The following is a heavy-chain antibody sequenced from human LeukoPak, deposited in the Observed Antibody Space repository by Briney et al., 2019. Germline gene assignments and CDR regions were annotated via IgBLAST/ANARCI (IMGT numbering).Heavy chain of an antibody. J-gene: IGHJ3*02. V-gene: IGHV3-23*01. D-gene: IGHD3-10*01. CDR1: GFTFSSYW. CDR2: ISGSGGST. Sequence: GGSLRLSCAASGFTFSSYWMHWVRQAPGKGLVWVSAISGSGGSTYYADSVKGRFTISRDNSKNTLYLQMNSLRAEDTAVYYCAKGYYGSGSYYAFDIWGQGTMVTVSS. CDR3: AKGYYGSGSYYAFDI.